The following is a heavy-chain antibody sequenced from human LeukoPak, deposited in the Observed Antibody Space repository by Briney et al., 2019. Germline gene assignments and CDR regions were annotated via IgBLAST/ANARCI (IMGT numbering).Heavy chain of an antibody. CDR1: GGSISSRTYY. Sequence: PSETLSLTCSVSGGSISSRTYYWGWIRQPPGKGLEWIGTIYYSGSSYYNPSLKSRVTISVDTSKNQFSLKMTSVTAADTAVYYCASGVSQQLDLEYWGQGTLVTVSS. CDR3: ASGVSQQLDLEY. V-gene: IGHV4-39*01. D-gene: IGHD6-13*01. J-gene: IGHJ4*02. CDR2: IYYSGSS.